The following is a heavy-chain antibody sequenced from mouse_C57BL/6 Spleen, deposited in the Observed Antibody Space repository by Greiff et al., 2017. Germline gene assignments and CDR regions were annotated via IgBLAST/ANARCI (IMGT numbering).Heavy chain of an antibody. CDR1: GYTFTSYW. J-gene: IGHJ1*03. CDR3: ARKGAYYSNYWYFDV. V-gene: IGHV1-64*01. Sequence: VQLQQPGAELVKPGASVKLSCKASGYTFTSYWMHWVKQRPGQGLEWIGMIHPNSGSTNYNEKFKSKATLPVDKSSSTAYMQLSSLTSEDSAVYYGARKGAYYSNYWYFDVWGTGTTVTVSS. D-gene: IGHD2-5*01. CDR2: IHPNSGST.